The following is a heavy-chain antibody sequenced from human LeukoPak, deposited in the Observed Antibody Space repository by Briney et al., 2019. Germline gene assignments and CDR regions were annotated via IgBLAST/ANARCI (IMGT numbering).Heavy chain of an antibody. D-gene: IGHD2-15*01. V-gene: IGHV1-69*05. J-gene: IGHJ3*02. CDR3: ARGEVVVAATYAFDI. CDR1: GGTFSSYA. CDR2: IIPIFGTA. Sequence: SVKVSCKASGGTFSSYAISWVRQAPGQGLELMGRIIPIFGTANYAQKFQGRVTITTDESTSTAYMELSSLRSEDTAVYYCARGEVVVAATYAFDIWGQGTMVTVSS.